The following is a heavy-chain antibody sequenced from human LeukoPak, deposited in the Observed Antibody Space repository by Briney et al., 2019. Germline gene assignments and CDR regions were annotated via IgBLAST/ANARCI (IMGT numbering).Heavy chain of an antibody. V-gene: IGHV4-34*01. CDR1: GGSFSGYY. Sequence: SETLSLTCAVYGGSFSGYYWSWIRQPPGKGLEWIGEINHSGSTNYNPSLKSRATISVDTSKNQFSLKLSSVTAADTAVYYCARQGSSWSYYYYGMDVWGQGTTVTVSS. CDR2: INHSGST. J-gene: IGHJ6*02. CDR3: ARQGSSWSYYYYGMDV. D-gene: IGHD6-13*01.